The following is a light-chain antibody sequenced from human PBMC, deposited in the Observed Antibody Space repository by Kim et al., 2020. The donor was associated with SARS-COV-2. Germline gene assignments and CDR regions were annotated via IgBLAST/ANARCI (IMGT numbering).Light chain of an antibody. CDR2: EVN. CDR3: CSYEGTVV. V-gene: IGLV2-23*02. CDR1: SSDVD. J-gene: IGLJ2*01. Sequence: ASVTGSPGQSSTIACTGASSDVDSWYQHHPGEALKLIIYEVNKRPSQISNRFSGAKSGNTASLTIAGLQAEDEANYYCCSYEGTVVFGGGTQVTVL.